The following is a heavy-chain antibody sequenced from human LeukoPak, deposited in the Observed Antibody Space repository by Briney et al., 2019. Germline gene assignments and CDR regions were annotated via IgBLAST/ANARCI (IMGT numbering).Heavy chain of an antibody. CDR3: ARVGLVREYYYYYYMDV. J-gene: IGHJ6*03. D-gene: IGHD3-16*02. CDR2: INPNSGGT. V-gene: IGHV1-2*02. CDR1: GYTFTGYY. Sequence: ASVKVSCKASGYTFTGYYMHWVRQAPGQGLEWMGWINPNSGGTNYAQKFQGRVTMTRDTSISTAYMELSRLRSDDTAVYYCARVGLVREYYYYYYMDVWGKGTTVNVSS.